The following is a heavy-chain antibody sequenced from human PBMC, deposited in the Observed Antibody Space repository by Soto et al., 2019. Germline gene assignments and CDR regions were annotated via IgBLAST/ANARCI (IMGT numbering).Heavy chain of an antibody. CDR2: IYYSGST. CDR3: ARAVQDYGDYAVGGWFDP. J-gene: IGHJ5*02. CDR1: GGSISSSSYY. V-gene: IGHV4-39*01. D-gene: IGHD4-17*01. Sequence: SETLSLTCTVSGGSISSSSYYWGWIRQPPGKGLEWIGSIYYSGSTYYNPSLKSRVTISVDTSKNQFSLKLSSVTAADTAVYYCARAVQDYGDYAVGGWFDPWGQGTLVTVSS.